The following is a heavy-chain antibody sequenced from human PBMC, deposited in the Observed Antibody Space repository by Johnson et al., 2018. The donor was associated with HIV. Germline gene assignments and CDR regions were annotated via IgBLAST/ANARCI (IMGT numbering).Heavy chain of an antibody. CDR1: GFTFSSFG. D-gene: IGHD2-2*01. J-gene: IGHJ3*02. CDR2: ISDDGCNK. Sequence: QVQLVESGGGVVQPGRSLRLYCAASGFTFSSFGMHWVRQDPGKGLEWMTIISDDGCNKNYADSVKGRFTVSRDNSKNTLYLHMNSLRPDDTAVYDCARLYCSSTSGYEGGGVALDIWGQGTMVTVSS. V-gene: IGHV3-30*03. CDR3: ARLYCSSTSGYEGGGVALDI.